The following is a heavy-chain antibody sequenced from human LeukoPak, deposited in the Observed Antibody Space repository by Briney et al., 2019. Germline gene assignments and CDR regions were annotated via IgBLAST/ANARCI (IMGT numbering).Heavy chain of an antibody. V-gene: IGHV4-59*01. Sequence: SSETLSLTCTVSGGSISGYYWSWVRQPPGKGLEWIGYSHSSGSTSYSPSLNSRVTISVDTSKNQFSLNLRSVTAADTAVYYCARYCSGGDCYSRAFDYWGQGSLVTVSS. CDR3: ARYCSGGDCYSRAFDY. CDR1: GGSISGYY. J-gene: IGHJ4*02. CDR2: SHSSGST. D-gene: IGHD2-15*01.